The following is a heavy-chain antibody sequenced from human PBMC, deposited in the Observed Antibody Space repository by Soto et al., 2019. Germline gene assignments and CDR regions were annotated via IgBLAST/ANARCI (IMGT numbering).Heavy chain of an antibody. Sequence: QLQESGSGLVKESETLSLTCTVSGGSMITNTYYWGWVRQSPGKGLEWIGSVFSSGTTFYNPSLRGRVTISIDTSKNQFSLYLGSVTAADTGVYYCATRVIVMVGDFWGRGTQVTVSS. V-gene: IGHV4-39*01. CDR3: ATRVIVMVGDF. CDR2: VFSSGTT. CDR1: GGSMITNTYY. J-gene: IGHJ4*02. D-gene: IGHD2-21*01.